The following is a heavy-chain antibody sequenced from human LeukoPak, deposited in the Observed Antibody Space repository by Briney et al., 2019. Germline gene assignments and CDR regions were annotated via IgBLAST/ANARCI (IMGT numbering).Heavy chain of an antibody. Sequence: GGSLRLSCAVSGFTVSGNYMSWVRQAPGKWLEWVSSISSSSSYIYYADSVKGRFTISRDNAKNSLYLQMNSLRAEDTAVYYCARGHVTVSAHDDAFDIWGQGTMVTVSS. CDR3: ARGHVTVSAHDDAFDI. J-gene: IGHJ3*02. CDR1: GFTVSGNY. D-gene: IGHD5/OR15-5a*01. V-gene: IGHV3-21*01. CDR2: ISSSSSYI.